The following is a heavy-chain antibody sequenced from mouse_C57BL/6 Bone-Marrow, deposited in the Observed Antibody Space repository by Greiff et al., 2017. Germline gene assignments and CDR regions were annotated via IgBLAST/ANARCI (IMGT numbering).Heavy chain of an antibody. J-gene: IGHJ3*01. CDR3: ARDHGSGGFAY. D-gene: IGHD1-1*01. CDR1: GFTFSSYA. Sequence: EVKVVESGGGLVKPGGSLKLSCAASGFTFSSYAMSWVRQTPEKRLEWVATISDGGSYTYYPDNVKGRFTISRDNAKNNLYLQMSHLKSEDTAMYYCARDHGSGGFAYWGQGTLVTVSA. V-gene: IGHV5-4*01. CDR2: ISDGGSYT.